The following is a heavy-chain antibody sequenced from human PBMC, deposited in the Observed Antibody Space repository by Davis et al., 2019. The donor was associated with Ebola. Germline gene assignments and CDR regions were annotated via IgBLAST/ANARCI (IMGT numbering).Heavy chain of an antibody. D-gene: IGHD3-22*01. CDR1: GYSFTSYW. CDR3: AASYDSSGYSPPSLGY. V-gene: IGHV5-51*01. J-gene: IGHJ1*01. CDR2: IYPGDSDT. Sequence: GESLKISCKGSGYSFTSYWIGWVRQIPGKGLEWMGSIYPGDSDTRYSPSFQGQVTIAADKSISTAYLQWSSLQASDTAMYYCAASYDSSGYSPPSLGYWGQGTLVTVSS.